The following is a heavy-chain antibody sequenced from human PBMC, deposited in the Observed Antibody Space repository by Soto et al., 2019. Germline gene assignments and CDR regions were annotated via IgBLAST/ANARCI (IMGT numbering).Heavy chain of an antibody. Sequence: PSETLSLTCTVSGGSIRSYYWSWIRQPPGKGLEWIGYVYYSGSTKYNPSLKSRVTISVDTSKNQFSLKLSSVTAADTAVYYCARRGSGSDPIDYWGQGTLVTVSS. V-gene: IGHV4-59*01. CDR3: ARRGSGSDPIDY. D-gene: IGHD1-26*01. CDR1: GGSIRSYY. CDR2: VYYSGST. J-gene: IGHJ4*02.